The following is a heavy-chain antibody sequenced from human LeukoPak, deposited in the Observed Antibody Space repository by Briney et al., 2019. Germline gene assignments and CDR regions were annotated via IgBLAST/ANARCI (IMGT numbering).Heavy chain of an antibody. D-gene: IGHD4-23*01. CDR1: GYTFTGYY. Sequence: ASVKVSCKASGYTFTGYYMHWVRQAPGQGLEWMGWINPNSGDTNYAQKFQGWVTMTRDTSISTAYMELSRLTSDDTAVYYCARERGDYGGKSGWFDPWGQETLVTVSS. V-gene: IGHV1-2*04. CDR3: ARERGDYGGKSGWFDP. CDR2: INPNSGDT. J-gene: IGHJ5*02.